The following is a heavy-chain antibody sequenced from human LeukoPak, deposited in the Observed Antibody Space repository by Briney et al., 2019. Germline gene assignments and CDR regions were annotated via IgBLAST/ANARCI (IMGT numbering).Heavy chain of an antibody. CDR2: IRSDGSNK. V-gene: IGHV3-30*02. J-gene: IGHJ4*02. D-gene: IGHD5-24*01. CDR3: AKDAGYNPWCFDY. Sequence: GGSLRLSCEASGFTFSNFGMHWVRQAPGKGLEWVAVIRSDGSNKQYADSVEGRFTISRDNSENMLYLQMNSLRAEDTAVYYCAKDAGYNPWCFDYWGQGTLVTVSS. CDR1: GFTFSNFG.